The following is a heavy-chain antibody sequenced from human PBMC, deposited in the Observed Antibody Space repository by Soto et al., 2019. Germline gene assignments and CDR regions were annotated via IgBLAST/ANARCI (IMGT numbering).Heavy chain of an antibody. CDR1: GGPISSYY. CDR3: ARDHYENNEYDAFDI. V-gene: IGHV4-59*12. J-gene: IGHJ3*02. D-gene: IGHD3-22*01. Sequence: PSETLSLTCTVSGGPISSYYWTWIRQPPGKGLEWIGCVYDNGNTNYNPALKSRVTISKVGSKNQLSLKLSSVTAADTAVYYCARDHYENNEYDAFDIWGQGTMVTVSS. CDR2: VYDNGNT.